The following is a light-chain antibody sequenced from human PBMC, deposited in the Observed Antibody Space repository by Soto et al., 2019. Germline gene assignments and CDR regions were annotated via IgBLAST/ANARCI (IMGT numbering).Light chain of an antibody. J-gene: IGLJ1*01. CDR2: DVS. V-gene: IGLV2-14*03. CDR3: TSYTARRLYV. Sequence: QSVLTQPASVSGSPGQSITISCTGTSSDVGGYDYVSWYQQHPGKAPKLLIYDVSNRPSGVSTRFSGSKSGNTASLTISGPQAEDEGDYYCTSYTARRLYVFGSGTKVTVL. CDR1: SSDVGGYDY.